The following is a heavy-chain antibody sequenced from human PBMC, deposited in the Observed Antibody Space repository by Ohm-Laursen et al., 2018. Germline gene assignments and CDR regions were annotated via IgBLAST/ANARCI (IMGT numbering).Heavy chain of an antibody. D-gene: IGHD3-9*01. J-gene: IGHJ4*02. CDR3: ARDIDWVAFDY. CDR1: GFTFSSYA. CDR2: ICGSGLCT. V-gene: IGHV3-23*01. Sequence: SLRLSCTASGFTFSSYAMNWVRQAPGKGLEWVSGICGSGLCTYYADSVKGRFTISRDNSRNTLDLQMNSLRVEDTALYYCARDIDWVAFDYWGQGTLVTVSS.